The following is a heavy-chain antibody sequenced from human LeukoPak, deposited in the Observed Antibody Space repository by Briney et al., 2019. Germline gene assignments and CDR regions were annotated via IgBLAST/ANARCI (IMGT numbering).Heavy chain of an antibody. CDR3: AKDRYYGSGSDPMYFDY. CDR1: GFTFSSYG. CDR2: ISGSGGSA. J-gene: IGHJ4*02. D-gene: IGHD3-10*01. Sequence: GGTLRLSCAASGFTFSSYGMSWVRQAPGKGLEWVSAISGSGGSAYYADSVKGRFTISRDNSKNTLYLQMNSLRAEDTAVYYCAKDRYYGSGSDPMYFDYWGQGTLVTVSS. V-gene: IGHV3-23*01.